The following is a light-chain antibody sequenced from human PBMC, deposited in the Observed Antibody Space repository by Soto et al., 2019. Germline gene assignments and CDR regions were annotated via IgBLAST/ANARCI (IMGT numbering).Light chain of an antibody. CDR2: EVT. CDR1: SSDVGGYNY. Sequence: QSVLTQPPSASGSPGQSVIISCTGTSSDVGGYNYVSWYQQHPGKAPKIMVYEVTKRPSGVPDRFSGSKSGNTASLTVSGLQAEDEADYYCSSYAGTNTVVFGGGTKLTVL. J-gene: IGLJ2*01. CDR3: SSYAGTNTVV. V-gene: IGLV2-8*01.